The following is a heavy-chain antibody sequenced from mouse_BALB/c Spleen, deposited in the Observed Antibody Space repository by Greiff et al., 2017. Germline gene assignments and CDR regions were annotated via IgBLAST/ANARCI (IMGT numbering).Heavy chain of an antibody. CDR1: GYTFTSYY. Sequence: QVQLQQSGPELVKPGASVRISCKASGYTFTSYYIHWVKQRPGQGLEWIGWIYPGNVNTKYNEKFKGKATLTADKSSSTAYMQLSSLTSEDSAVYFCARRGGNYYFDYWGQGTTLTVSS. V-gene: IGHV1S56*01. J-gene: IGHJ2*01. D-gene: IGHD2-1*01. CDR3: ARRGGNYYFDY. CDR2: IYPGNVNT.